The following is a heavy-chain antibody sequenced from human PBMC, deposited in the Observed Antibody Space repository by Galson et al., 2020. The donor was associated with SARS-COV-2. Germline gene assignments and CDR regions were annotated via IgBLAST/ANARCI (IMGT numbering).Heavy chain of an antibody. V-gene: IGHV3-7*01. CDR2: IKQDGSEQ. CDR3: ARDLGHSSSWPNYYYYYGMDV. CDR1: GFTFSSYW. Sequence: GESLKISCAASGFTFSSYWMSWVRQAPGKGLEWVANIKQDGSEQYYVDSVKGRFTISRDNAKNSLYLQMNSLRAEDTAVYYCARDLGHSSSWPNYYYYYGMDVWGQGTTVTVSS. J-gene: IGHJ6*02. D-gene: IGHD6-13*01.